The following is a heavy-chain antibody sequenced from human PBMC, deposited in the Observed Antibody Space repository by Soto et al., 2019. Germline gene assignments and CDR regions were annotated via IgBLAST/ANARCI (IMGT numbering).Heavy chain of an antibody. V-gene: IGHV1-69*01. D-gene: IGHD3-10*01. Sequence: QVQLVQSGAEVQKPGSSVKVSCKTSGVSFNNNGIGWVRQAPGHGLEWMGGVSPPFRTSNYARKFQGRISIIADASTGTVNMELSSLTSEDTAQYYCARVLYYGSGSYSPYGMDVWGQGTTVTVSS. CDR1: GVSFNNNG. J-gene: IGHJ6*02. CDR2: VSPPFRTS. CDR3: ARVLYYGSGSYSPYGMDV.